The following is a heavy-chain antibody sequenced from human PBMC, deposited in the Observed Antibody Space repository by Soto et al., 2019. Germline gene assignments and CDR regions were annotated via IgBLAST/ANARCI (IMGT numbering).Heavy chain of an antibody. V-gene: IGHV6-1*01. D-gene: IGHD6-6*01. CDR1: GDSVSSNSAA. J-gene: IGHJ6*03. CDR2: TYYRSKWYN. Sequence: SQTLSLTCAISGDSVSSNSAAWNWIRQSPSRGLEWLGRTYYRSKWYNDYAVSVKSRITINPDTSKNQFSLQLNSVTPEDTAVYYCARDEYSSSSKHLPHYYYYYMDVWGKGTTVTVSS. CDR3: ARDEYSSSSKHLPHYYYYYMDV.